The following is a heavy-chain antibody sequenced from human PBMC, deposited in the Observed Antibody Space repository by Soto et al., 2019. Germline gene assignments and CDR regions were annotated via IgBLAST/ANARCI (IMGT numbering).Heavy chain of an antibody. CDR1: GFTFSSYS. CDR2: ISSSSSYI. D-gene: IGHD3-9*01. Sequence: PGGSLRLSCAASGFTFSSYSMNWVRQTPGKGLEWVSSISSSSSYIYYADSVKGRCTISRDNAKNSLYLQMNSLRAEDTAVYYCARDLRYFLMDVWGQGTTVTVSS. CDR3: ARDLRYFLMDV. J-gene: IGHJ6*02. V-gene: IGHV3-21*01.